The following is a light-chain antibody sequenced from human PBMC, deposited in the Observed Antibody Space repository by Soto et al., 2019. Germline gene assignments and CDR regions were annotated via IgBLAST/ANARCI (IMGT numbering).Light chain of an antibody. Sequence: EIVVTQSQATLCVFPWERATISCRASQSVDSNLAWYQQKPGQAPRLLIYGASSRATGIPDRFSGSGSGTDFTLTISRLEPEDFAVYYCQQYGSSPITFGQGTRLAI. CDR2: GAS. V-gene: IGKV3-20*01. CDR3: QQYGSSPIT. J-gene: IGKJ5*01. CDR1: QSVDSN.